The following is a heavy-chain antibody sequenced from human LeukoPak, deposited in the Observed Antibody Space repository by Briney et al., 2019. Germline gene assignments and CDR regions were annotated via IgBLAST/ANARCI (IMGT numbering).Heavy chain of an antibody. CDR3: ASCGYFGLCYFDY. Sequence: GGSLRLSCAASGFTFSSYWMSWVRQAPGKGLEWVANIKQDGSEKYYVDSVKGRFTISGDNAKNSLYLQMNSLRAEDTAVYYCASCGYFGLCYFDYWGQGTLVTVSS. D-gene: IGHD5-18*01. CDR1: GFTFSSYW. J-gene: IGHJ4*02. CDR2: IKQDGSEK. V-gene: IGHV3-7*01.